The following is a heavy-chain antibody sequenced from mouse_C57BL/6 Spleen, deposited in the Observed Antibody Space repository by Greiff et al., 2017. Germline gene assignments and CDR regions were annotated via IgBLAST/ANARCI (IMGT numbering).Heavy chain of an antibody. CDR2: IYPSDGST. J-gene: IGHJ1*03. V-gene: IGHV1-85*01. Sequence: QVQLQQSGPELVKPGASVKLSCKASGYTFTSYDINWVKQRPGQGLEWIGWIYPSDGSTKYNEKFKGKATLTVDTSSSTAYMELHSLTSEASEVYVCAGSGVRHPYFDVWGTGTTVTVSS. CDR3: AGSGVRHPYFDV. D-gene: IGHD1-2*01. CDR1: GYTFTSYD.